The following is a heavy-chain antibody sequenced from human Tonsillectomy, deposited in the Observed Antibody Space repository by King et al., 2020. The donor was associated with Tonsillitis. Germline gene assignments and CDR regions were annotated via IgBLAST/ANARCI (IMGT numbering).Heavy chain of an antibody. Sequence: VQLQESGPGLVKPSETLSLTCTVSGGSISSYYWSWIRQPPGKGLECIGYIYYSGSTNYNPSLKSRVTISVDTSKNQFSLKRSSLTAADTAVYYCARAPTYYYDKHGYYRNYYFDYWGQGTPVTVSS. CDR3: ARAPTYYYDKHGYYRNYYFDY. CDR2: IYYSGST. V-gene: IGHV4-59*01. CDR1: GGSISSYY. J-gene: IGHJ4*02. D-gene: IGHD3-22*01.